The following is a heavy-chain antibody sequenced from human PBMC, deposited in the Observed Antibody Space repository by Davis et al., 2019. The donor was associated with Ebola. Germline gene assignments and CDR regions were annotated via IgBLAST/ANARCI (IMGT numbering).Heavy chain of an antibody. J-gene: IGHJ4*02. V-gene: IGHV3-48*04. D-gene: IGHD2-21*01. CDR2: ISSSGSTI. CDR1: GFTFSSYS. CDR3: AKAHSKALGLIEY. Sequence: PGGSLRLSCAASGFTFSSYSMNWARQAPGKGLEWVSYISSSGSTIYYADSVKGRFTISRDNAKNSLYLQMNSLRAEDTAVYYCAKAHSKALGLIEYWGQGTLVTVSS.